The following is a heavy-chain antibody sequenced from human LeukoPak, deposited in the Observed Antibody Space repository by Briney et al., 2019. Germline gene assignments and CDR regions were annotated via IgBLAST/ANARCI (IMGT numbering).Heavy chain of an antibody. CDR3: ARAAEDDFWSGYYQGPVGHAFDI. V-gene: IGHV1-2*02. CDR2: INPNSGGT. Sequence: ASVKVSCKASGYTFTGYYMHWVRQAPGQGLEWMGWINPNSGGTNYAQKFQGRVTMTRDTSISTAYMELRSLRSDDTAVYYCARAAEDDFWSGYYQGPVGHAFDIWGQGTMVTVSS. J-gene: IGHJ3*02. D-gene: IGHD3-3*01. CDR1: GYTFTGYY.